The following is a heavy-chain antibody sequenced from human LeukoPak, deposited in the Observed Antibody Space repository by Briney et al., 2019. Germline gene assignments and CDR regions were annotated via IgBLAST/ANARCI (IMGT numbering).Heavy chain of an antibody. Sequence: GGSLRLPCVASGFTFSTYVMSWVRQAPGKGLEWVSAISGSGGSTYYADSVKGRFTISRDNSKNTLYLQMSSLRAEDTAVYYCVKDLDDYPPSDAFDLWGQGTMVTVSS. J-gene: IGHJ3*01. CDR2: ISGSGGST. CDR1: GFTFSTYV. D-gene: IGHD5-24*01. V-gene: IGHV3-23*01. CDR3: VKDLDDYPPSDAFDL.